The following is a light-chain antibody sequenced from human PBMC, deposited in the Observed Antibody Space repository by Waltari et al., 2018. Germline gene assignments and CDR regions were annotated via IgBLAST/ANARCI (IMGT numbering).Light chain of an antibody. CDR3: SSYISSSTLEL. V-gene: IGLV2-14*03. Sequence: QSALTQPASVPGSPGQSITISSTGTSSAVGAYTYFSWSQQHPGKAPKLIIFDVINRPSGVSNRFSRSKSGNTASLTISGLQAEDEADYYCSSYISSSTLELFGGGTSLTVL. CDR1: SSAVGAYTY. CDR2: DVI. J-gene: IGLJ2*01.